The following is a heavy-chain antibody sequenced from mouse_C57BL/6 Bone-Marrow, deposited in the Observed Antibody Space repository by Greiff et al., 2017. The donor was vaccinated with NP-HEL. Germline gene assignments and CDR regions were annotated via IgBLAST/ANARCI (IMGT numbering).Heavy chain of an antibody. CDR3: ARHGGSSFDY. Sequence: EVKLVESGGDLVKPGGSLKLSCAASGFTFSSYGMSWVRQTPDKRLEWVATISSGGSYTYYPDSVKGRFTISRDNAKNTLYLQMSSLKPEDTAMDYCARHGGSSFDYWGQGTTLTVSS. J-gene: IGHJ2*01. D-gene: IGHD1-1*01. V-gene: IGHV5-6*01. CDR1: GFTFSSYG. CDR2: ISSGGSYT.